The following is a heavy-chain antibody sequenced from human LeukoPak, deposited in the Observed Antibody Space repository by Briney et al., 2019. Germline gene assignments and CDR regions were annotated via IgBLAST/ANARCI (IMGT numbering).Heavy chain of an antibody. V-gene: IGHV3-7*01. CDR2: IKQDGSEK. CDR1: GFTFSNYW. J-gene: IGHJ6*02. Sequence: GGSLRLSCAASGFTFSNYWMSWVRQAPGKGLEWVANIKQDGSEKYYVYSVKGRFTISRDNAKNSLYLQMNSLRAEDTAVYYCARAAYCSSTSCYSYYYGMDVWGQGTTVTVSS. CDR3: ARAAYCSSTSCYSYYYGMDV. D-gene: IGHD2-2*02.